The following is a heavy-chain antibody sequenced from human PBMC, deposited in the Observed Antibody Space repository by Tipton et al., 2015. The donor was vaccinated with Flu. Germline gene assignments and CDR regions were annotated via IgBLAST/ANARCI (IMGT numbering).Heavy chain of an antibody. CDR2: IYYSGST. D-gene: IGHD3-22*01. V-gene: IGHV4-59*01. CDR3: ARLYHYNGNGYYGFDY. Sequence: LRLSCTVSGASISNYYWSWIRQPPGRGLEWIAYIYYSGSTNYNPSLKSRVTISVDTSKNQFSLKLSSVTAADTAVYYCARLYHYNGNGYYGFDYWGQGTLVTVSS. J-gene: IGHJ4*02. CDR1: GASISNYY.